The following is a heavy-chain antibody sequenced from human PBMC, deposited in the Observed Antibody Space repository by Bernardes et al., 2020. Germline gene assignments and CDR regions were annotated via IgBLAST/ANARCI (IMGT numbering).Heavy chain of an antibody. D-gene: IGHD3-10*01. Sequence: GGSLRLSCAASGFTFSSYDMHWVRQATGKGLEWVSAIGTAGDTYYPGSVKGRFTISRENAKNSLYLQMNSLRAGDTAVYYCARGGPGGWFRELPLDYWGQGTLVTVSS. CDR2: IGTAGDT. CDR1: GFTFSSYD. J-gene: IGHJ4*02. CDR3: ARGGPGGWFRELPLDY. V-gene: IGHV3-13*01.